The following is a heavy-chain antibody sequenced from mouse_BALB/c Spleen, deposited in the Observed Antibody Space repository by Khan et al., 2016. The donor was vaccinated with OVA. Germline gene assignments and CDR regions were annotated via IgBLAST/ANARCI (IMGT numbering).Heavy chain of an antibody. CDR1: GYTFTTYY. V-gene: IGHV1S56*01. Sequence: QVQLKESGPELVKPGASVRISCKASGYTFTTYYIHWVKQRPGQGLQWIGWIYPGRVNTQYNEQFKGKATLTADKSSRTAYMQLISLTSEDSAVYFCARDDDVVGDAMDYWGQGTSVTVSS. D-gene: IGHD2-4*01. CDR2: IYPGRVNT. CDR3: ARDDDVVGDAMDY. J-gene: IGHJ4*01.